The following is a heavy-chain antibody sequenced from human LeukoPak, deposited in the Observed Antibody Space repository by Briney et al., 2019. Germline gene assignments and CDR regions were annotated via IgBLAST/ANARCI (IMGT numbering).Heavy chain of an antibody. V-gene: IGHV3-7*01. CDR3: ARSPYNWSDGFSFYFDY. D-gene: IGHD1-1*01. CDR1: GFTFSSYE. Sequence: GGSLRLSCAASGFTFSSYEMNWVRQAPGKGLEWVANIKQDGSEKYYVDPVKGRFTISRDNAKNSLYLQMNSLRAEDTAVYYCARSPYNWSDGFSFYFDYWGQGTLVTVSS. J-gene: IGHJ4*02. CDR2: IKQDGSEK.